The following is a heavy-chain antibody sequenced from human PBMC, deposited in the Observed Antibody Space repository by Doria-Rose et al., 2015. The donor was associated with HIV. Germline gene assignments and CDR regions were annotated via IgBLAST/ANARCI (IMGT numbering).Heavy chain of an antibody. CDR3: AKCIWGSSLIDVFDM. J-gene: IGHJ3*02. CDR2: IWYDGSNK. Sequence: QVQLVHSLGGVFQPGLSLRLSCAASGFTFSSHGMHWVRQAPGKGLEWGATIWYDGSNKYYADSVKGRFTISRDNSRNTLYLQMNSLRAEDTAVYYCAKCIWGSSLIDVFDMWGQGTMVTVSS. V-gene: IGHV3-33*06. CDR1: GFTFSSHG. D-gene: IGHD3-16*01.